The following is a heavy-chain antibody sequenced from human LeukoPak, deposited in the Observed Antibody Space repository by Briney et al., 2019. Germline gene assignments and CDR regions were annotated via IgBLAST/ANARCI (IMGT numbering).Heavy chain of an antibody. CDR2: IYYSGST. D-gene: IGHD3-22*01. Sequence: PSETLSLTCTVSGGSISSSSYYWGWIRQPPGKGLECIGGIYYSGSTYYNPSLKSRVTISVETSKNQFSLKLSSVTAADTGVYYCTRAYYYDSSGFLAFDYSGQRTLVTVSS. CDR1: GGSISSSSYY. J-gene: IGHJ4*02. V-gene: IGHV4-39*01. CDR3: TRAYYYDSSGFLAFDY.